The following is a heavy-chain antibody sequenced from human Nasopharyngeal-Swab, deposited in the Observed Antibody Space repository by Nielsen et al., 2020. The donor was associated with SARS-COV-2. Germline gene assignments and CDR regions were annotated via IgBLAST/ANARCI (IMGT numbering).Heavy chain of an antibody. CDR2: IKQDGSEK. D-gene: IGHD4-23*01. Sequence: GESLKISCAASGFTFSSYWMSWVRQAPGKGLEWVANIKQDGSEKYYVDSVKGRFTISRDNAKNSLYLQMNSLRAEDTAVYYCARGGYGNYYYYYYYMDVWGKGTTVTVSS. CDR3: ARGGYGNYYYYYYYMDV. J-gene: IGHJ6*03. CDR1: GFTFSSYW. V-gene: IGHV3-7*01.